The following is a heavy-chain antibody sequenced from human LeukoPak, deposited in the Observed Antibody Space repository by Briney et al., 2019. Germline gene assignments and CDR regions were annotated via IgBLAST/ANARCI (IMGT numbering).Heavy chain of an antibody. CDR3: ARGYSSGWYGYWYFDL. J-gene: IGHJ2*01. D-gene: IGHD6-19*01. Sequence: GASVKVSCKASGYTFTSYGISWVRQAPGQGLEWMGWISAYNGNTNYAQKLQGRVTMTTDTSTSTAYMELRSLRSDDTAVYYCARGYSSGWYGYWYFDLWGRGTLVTVSS. V-gene: IGHV1-18*01. CDR1: GYTFTSYG. CDR2: ISAYNGNT.